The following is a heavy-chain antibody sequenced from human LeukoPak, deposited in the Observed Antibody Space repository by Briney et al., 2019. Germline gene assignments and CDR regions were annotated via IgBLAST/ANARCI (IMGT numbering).Heavy chain of an antibody. Sequence: SETLSLTCAVYGGSFSGYYWSWIRQPPGKGLEWIGEINHSGSTNYNPSLKSRVTISVDTSKNQFSLKLSSVTAADTAVYYCARGRYGTRVFDYWGQGTLVTVSS. D-gene: IGHD1-1*01. CDR3: ARGRYGTRVFDY. V-gene: IGHV4-34*01. CDR1: GGSFSGYY. J-gene: IGHJ4*02. CDR2: INHSGST.